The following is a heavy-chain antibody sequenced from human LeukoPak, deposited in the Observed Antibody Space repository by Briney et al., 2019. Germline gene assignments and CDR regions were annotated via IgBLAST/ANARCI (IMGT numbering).Heavy chain of an antibody. J-gene: IGHJ4*02. D-gene: IGHD3-22*01. CDR3: ARGSAAIYYSSRGDF. Sequence: GASVKVSCKASGYTFTGYHMHWVRQAPGQGLAWMGWINPNSGVTKYAQKFQGRVIMTRDTSIRTVYMELSRLTSDDTAVYYCARGSAAIYYSSRGDFWGQGTLVTVSS. CDR2: INPNSGVT. CDR1: GYTFTGYH. V-gene: IGHV1-2*02.